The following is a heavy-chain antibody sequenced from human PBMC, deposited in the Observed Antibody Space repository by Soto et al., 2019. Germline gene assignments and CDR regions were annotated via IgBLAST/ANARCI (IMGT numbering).Heavy chain of an antibody. D-gene: IGHD3-10*01. CDR3: ARGWFGESGDYFDY. V-gene: IGHV1-18*01. Sequence: QVQLVQSGAEVKKPGASVKVSCKASGYTFTSYAISWVRQAPGQGLERMGWISAYNGNTNYAQKVQGRVTMTTDTTTSTAYMELSSLRSDETAVYYCARGWFGESGDYFDYWGQGTLVTVSS. CDR2: ISAYNGNT. J-gene: IGHJ4*02. CDR1: GYTFTSYA.